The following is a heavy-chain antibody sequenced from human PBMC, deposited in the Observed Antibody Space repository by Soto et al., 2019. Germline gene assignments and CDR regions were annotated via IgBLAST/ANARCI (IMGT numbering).Heavy chain of an antibody. V-gene: IGHV1-18*01. CDR1: GYTFISYG. CDR2: ISAYNGNT. J-gene: IGHJ4*02. D-gene: IGHD1-26*01. Sequence: ASVKVSCKASGYTFISYGISWVRQAPGQGLEWMGWISAYNGNTNYVQKFQGRVTMTTDTSTSTAYMELSRLRSDDTAVYYCAMGATPYYFDYWGQGTLVTVSS. CDR3: AMGATPYYFDY.